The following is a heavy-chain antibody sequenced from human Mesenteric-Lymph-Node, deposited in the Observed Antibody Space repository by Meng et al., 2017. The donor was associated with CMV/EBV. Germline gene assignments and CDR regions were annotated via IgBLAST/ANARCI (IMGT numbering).Heavy chain of an antibody. D-gene: IGHD3-22*01. CDR3: ARDHSVYDSNWFDP. CDR2: ISAYNGES. J-gene: IGHJ5*02. CDR1: GYTFTNYG. V-gene: IGHV1-18*01. Sequence: ASVQVSCKASGYTFTNYGITWVRQAPGQGLEWMGWISAYNGESNYAQKVRGRVTMTTDTSTSTAYMELTNLRSDDTAVYYCARDHSVYDSNWFDPWGQGTLVTVSS.